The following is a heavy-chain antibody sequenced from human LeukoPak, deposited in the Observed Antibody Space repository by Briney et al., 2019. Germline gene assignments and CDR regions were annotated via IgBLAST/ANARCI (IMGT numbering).Heavy chain of an antibody. V-gene: IGHV1-69*13. CDR3: ARPYYYDSSGYYAFFDY. D-gene: IGHD3-22*01. CDR1: GGTFSSYA. Sequence: SVKVSCKASGGTFSSYAISWVRQAPGQGLEWMGGIIPIFGTANYAQKFQGRVTITADESMSTAYMELSSLRSEDTAVYYCARPYYYDSSGYYAFFDYWGQGTLVTVSS. J-gene: IGHJ4*02. CDR2: IIPIFGTA.